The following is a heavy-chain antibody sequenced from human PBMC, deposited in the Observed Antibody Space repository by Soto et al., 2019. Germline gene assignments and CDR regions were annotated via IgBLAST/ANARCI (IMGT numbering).Heavy chain of an antibody. V-gene: IGHV1-18*04. CDR1: GYTFTSYG. D-gene: IGHD6-13*01. Sequence: ASVKVSCKASGYTFTSYGISWVRQAPGQGLEWMGWISAYNGNTNYAQKFQGRVTITADESTSTAYMELSSLRSEDTAVYYCARGAAGTTTIFDPWGQGTLVTVSS. CDR3: ARGAAGTTTIFDP. J-gene: IGHJ5*02. CDR2: ISAYNGNT.